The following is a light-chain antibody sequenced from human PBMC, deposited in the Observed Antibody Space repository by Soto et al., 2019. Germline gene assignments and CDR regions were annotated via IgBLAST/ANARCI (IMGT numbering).Light chain of an antibody. CDR2: EVN. V-gene: IGLV2-8*01. CDR3: SSYADNNRFYV. CDR1: SSDVGGYNY. Sequence: QSVLTQPPSAAGSPGQSVTISCTGTSSDVGGYNYVSWYQQRPGKAPKRMIYEVNKRPSGVPDRFSGSKSGNTASLTVSGLQAEDEADYFCSSYADNNRFYVFGSGTKLTVL. J-gene: IGLJ1*01.